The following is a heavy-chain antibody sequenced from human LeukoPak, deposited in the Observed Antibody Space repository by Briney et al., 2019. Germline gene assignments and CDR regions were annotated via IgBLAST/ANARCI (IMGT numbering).Heavy chain of an antibody. Sequence: GESLKISCKGSGYTFASYWIGWVRQMPGKGLEWMGIIHPGDSDTRYSPSFQGQVTISADKSISTAYLQWSSLKASDTAMYYCARRVRATGNFDYWGQGTLVTVSS. J-gene: IGHJ4*02. V-gene: IGHV5-51*01. CDR1: GYTFASYW. CDR3: ARRVRATGNFDY. CDR2: IHPGDSDT. D-gene: IGHD1-1*01.